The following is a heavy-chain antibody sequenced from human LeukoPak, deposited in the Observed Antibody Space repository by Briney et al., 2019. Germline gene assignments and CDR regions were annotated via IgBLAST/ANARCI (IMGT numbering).Heavy chain of an antibody. CDR2: IYPGDSDT. V-gene: IGHV5-51*01. CDR1: GSIFTSYW. Sequence: GASLQISCKGSGSIFTSYWIGWVRQLPGKGLEWMGIIYPGDSDTRYSPSFQGQVTISADKSISTAYLQWSSLKASDTAMYYCARQIGSTLRPYNWFDPWGQGTLVTVSS. CDR3: ARQIGSTLRPYNWFDP. J-gene: IGHJ5*02. D-gene: IGHD5/OR15-5a*01.